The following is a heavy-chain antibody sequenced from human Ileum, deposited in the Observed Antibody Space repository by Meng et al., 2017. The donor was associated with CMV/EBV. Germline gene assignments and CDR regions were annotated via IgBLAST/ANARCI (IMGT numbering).Heavy chain of an antibody. CDR1: GFTFRDYW. CDR3: ARPYTGASTLPF. D-gene: IGHD1-26*01. CDR2: INNDRNTA. J-gene: IGHJ4*02. V-gene: IGHV3-74*01. Sequence: GESLKISCAASGFTFRDYWMHWVRQSPGKGLVWVSRINNDRNTADYADSVKGRFTISRDNTKNTLYLQMNSLRAEDTAVYYCARPYTGASTLPFWGQGTLVTVSS.